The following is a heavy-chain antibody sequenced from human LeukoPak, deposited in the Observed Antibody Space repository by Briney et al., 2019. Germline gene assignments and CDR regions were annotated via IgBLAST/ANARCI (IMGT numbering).Heavy chain of an antibody. CDR3: ARDATPYYYFDY. J-gene: IGHJ4*02. CDR2: IYYTGGT. Sequence: SETLSLTCTVSGGSISSYYWIWIRQPPGKGLEWIGYIYYTGGTNYIPSLKSRVTISLDTSKSQFSLKLNSVTAADTAVYYCARDATPYYYFDYWGQGTLVTVSS. V-gene: IGHV4-59*01. CDR1: GGSISSYY. D-gene: IGHD1-26*01.